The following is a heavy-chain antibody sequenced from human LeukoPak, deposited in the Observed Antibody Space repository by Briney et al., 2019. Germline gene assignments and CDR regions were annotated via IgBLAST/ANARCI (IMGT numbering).Heavy chain of an antibody. V-gene: IGHV3-53*01. CDR2: IYDAGSA. CDR1: GFTVSSNY. D-gene: IGHD3-10*01. J-gene: IGHJ5*02. Sequence: GGSLRLSCAASGFTVSSNYMSWVRQAPGKGLECVSVIYDAGSAYYAESVKGRFSISRDPSKNTLYLQMNNLRAEDTALYYCASHRSGNYYNPLDRWGQGTLVTVSS. CDR3: ASHRSGNYYNPLDR.